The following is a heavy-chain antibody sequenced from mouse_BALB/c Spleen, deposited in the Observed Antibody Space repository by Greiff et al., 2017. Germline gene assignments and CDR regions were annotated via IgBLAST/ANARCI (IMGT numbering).Heavy chain of an antibody. CDR3: ARSGVLRDYFDY. V-gene: IGHV3-2*02. CDR1: GYSITSDYA. D-gene: IGHD1-1*01. Sequence: EVMLVESGPGLVKPSQSLSLTCTVTGYSITSDYAWNWIRQFPGNKLEWMGYISYSGSTSYNPSLKSRISITRDTSKNQFFLQLNSVTTEDTATYYCARSGVLRDYFDYWGQGTTLTVSA. J-gene: IGHJ2*01. CDR2: ISYSGST.